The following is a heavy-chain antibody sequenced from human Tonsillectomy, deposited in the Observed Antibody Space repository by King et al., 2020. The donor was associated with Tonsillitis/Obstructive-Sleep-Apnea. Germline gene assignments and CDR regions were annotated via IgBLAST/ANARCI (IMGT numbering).Heavy chain of an antibody. D-gene: IGHD2-21*01. J-gene: IGHJ5*02. CDR3: ARALSKAYCGGDCYLRFDP. V-gene: IGHV3-33*01. CDR2: IWYDGSNK. Sequence: QLVQSGGGVVQPGRSLRLSCAASGFTFSSYGMHWVRQAPGKGLEGVAVIWYDGSNKYYADSVKGRFTISRDTSKNTLYLQMNSLRAEDTAVYDCARALSKAYCGGDCYLRFDPWGQGTLVTVSS. CDR1: GFTFSSYG.